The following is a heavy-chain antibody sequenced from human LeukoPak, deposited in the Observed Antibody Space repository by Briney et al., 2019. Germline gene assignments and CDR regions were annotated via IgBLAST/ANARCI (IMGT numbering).Heavy chain of an antibody. CDR3: ATQRGNSGNYLNWFDP. CDR1: GGSIGNYY. V-gene: IGHV4-59*01. J-gene: IGHJ5*02. Sequence: SQTLSLTGTVSGGSIGNYYWSWIRQPPGKGLEGIGNIYYSGSTNYNPSLKSRVTISVDSSKNQFSLKLNSVTAADTAVYYCATQRGNSGNYLNWFDPWGQGTLVTVSS. CDR2: IYYSGST. D-gene: IGHD1-26*01.